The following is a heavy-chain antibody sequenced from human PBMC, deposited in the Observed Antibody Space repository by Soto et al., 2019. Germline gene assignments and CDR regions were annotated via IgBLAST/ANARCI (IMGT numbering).Heavy chain of an antibody. V-gene: IGHV1-3*01. CDR3: ARDPSYYGMDV. Sequence: ASVKVSCKASGYSFTTYAVHWVRQAPGQRLEWMGWIDVGTGNTKYSQKFQGRVTITRDTSASTAYMELSSLRSEDTAVYYCARDPSYYGMDVWGQGTTVTVSS. J-gene: IGHJ6*02. CDR2: IDVGTGNT. CDR1: GYSFTTYA.